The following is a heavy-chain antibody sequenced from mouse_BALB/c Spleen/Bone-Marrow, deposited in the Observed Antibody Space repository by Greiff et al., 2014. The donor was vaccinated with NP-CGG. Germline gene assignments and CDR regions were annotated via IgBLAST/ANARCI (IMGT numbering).Heavy chain of an antibody. D-gene: IGHD1-1*01. Sequence: QVQLQQSGPGLVQPSQSLSITCTVSGFSLTTYGVHWIRQSPGKGLEWLGVIWSGGSTDYNAAFISRLSISKDNSQSQVFFQMNSLQPNDTAIYYCARNSRYYYLHYWGQGTTLTVSS. CDR1: GFSLTTYG. CDR3: ARNSRYYYLHY. CDR2: IWSGGST. J-gene: IGHJ2*01. V-gene: IGHV2-2*02.